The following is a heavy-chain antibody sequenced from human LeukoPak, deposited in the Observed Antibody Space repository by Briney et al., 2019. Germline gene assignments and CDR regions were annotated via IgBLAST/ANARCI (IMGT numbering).Heavy chain of an antibody. CDR2: INHSGST. V-gene: IGHV4-34*08. CDR3: ATMVRGVS. D-gene: IGHD3-10*01. J-gene: IGHJ4*02. CDR1: GFTFSSYS. Sequence: GSLRLSCAASGFTFSSYSMNWIRQPPGKGLEWIGEINHSGSTNYNPSLKSRVTISVDTSKNQFSLKLSSVTAADTAVYYCATMVRGVSWGQGTLVTVSS.